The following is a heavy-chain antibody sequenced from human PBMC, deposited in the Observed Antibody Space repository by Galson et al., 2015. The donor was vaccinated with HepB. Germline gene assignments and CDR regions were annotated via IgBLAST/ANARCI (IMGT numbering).Heavy chain of an antibody. CDR2: INPSGGST. CDR1: GYTFTSYY. CDR3: ARDPPTAILGSAFDI. D-gene: IGHD2-2*02. J-gene: IGHJ3*02. V-gene: IGHV1-46*01. Sequence: SVKVSCKASGYTFTSYYMHWVRQAPGQGLEWMGIINPSGGSTSYAQKFQGRVTMTRDTSTSTVYMELSSLRSEDTAVYYCARDPPTAILGSAFDIWGQGTMVTVSS.